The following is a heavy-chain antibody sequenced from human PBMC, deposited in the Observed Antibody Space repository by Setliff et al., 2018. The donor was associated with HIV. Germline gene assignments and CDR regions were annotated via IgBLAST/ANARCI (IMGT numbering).Heavy chain of an antibody. CDR1: GFIFSDYG. Sequence: GGSLRLSCAASGFIFSDYGMHWVRQAPGKGLEWVAFIRYDGSKKQYVDSVKGRFTISRDYSKNTLYLQMNSLRVEGTAVYYCAKDFLLRYFDWLTFFDSWGQGALVTVSS. CDR3: AKDFLLRYFDWLTFFDS. D-gene: IGHD3-9*01. V-gene: IGHV3-30*02. CDR2: IRYDGSKK. J-gene: IGHJ4*02.